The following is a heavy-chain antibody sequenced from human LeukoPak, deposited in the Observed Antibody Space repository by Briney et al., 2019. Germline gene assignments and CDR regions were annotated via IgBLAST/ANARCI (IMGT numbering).Heavy chain of an antibody. Sequence: GGSLRLSCAASGLTFSDHDMDWVRQAPGKGLEWVGCVRKKTNSYTTEYAASVKGRFTISRDDSQNSLYLQMNSLTAEDTAVYYCARLVGANNWGQGTLVIVSS. D-gene: IGHD1-26*01. CDR2: VRKKTNSYTT. CDR1: GLTFSDHD. V-gene: IGHV3-72*01. J-gene: IGHJ4*02. CDR3: ARLVGANN.